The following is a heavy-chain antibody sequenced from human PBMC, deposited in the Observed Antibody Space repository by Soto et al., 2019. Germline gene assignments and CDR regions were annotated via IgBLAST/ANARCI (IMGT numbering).Heavy chain of an antibody. Sequence: QVQLVQSGAEVKKPGALVKVSCKASGYTFTSYDINWVRQATGQGLEWMGWMNPNSGNTGYAQKFQGRVTMTRNTAINTAYMELTSLTSEDTAVYYCAIVGARPPDYWGQGTLVTVSS. CDR1: GYTFTSYD. CDR3: AIVGARPPDY. V-gene: IGHV1-8*02. J-gene: IGHJ4*02. CDR2: MNPNSGNT. D-gene: IGHD1-26*01.